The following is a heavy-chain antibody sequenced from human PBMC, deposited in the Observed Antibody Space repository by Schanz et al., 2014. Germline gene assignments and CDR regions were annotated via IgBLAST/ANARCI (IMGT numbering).Heavy chain of an antibody. V-gene: IGHV1-2*02. CDR3: ARRGPNCSNNACYHGWFDP. D-gene: IGHD4-4*01. CDR1: GYTFTDYY. J-gene: IGHJ5*02. Sequence: QVQLVQSGAEVKKLGASVKVSCKASGYTFTDYYMHWVRQAPGQGFEWMGWINPLSGATDYAPTFQGRVSMTRDTSISTAYMEVTRLVSSDTAVYYCARRGPNCSNNACYHGWFDPWGQGTLVTVSS. CDR2: INPLSGAT.